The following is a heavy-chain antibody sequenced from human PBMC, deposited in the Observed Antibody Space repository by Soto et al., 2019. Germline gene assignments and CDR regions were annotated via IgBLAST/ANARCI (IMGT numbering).Heavy chain of an antibody. Sequence: QVQLVESGGGVVQPGRSLRLSCAASGFTFSSYGMHWVRQAPGKGLEWVAVISYDGSNKYYADSVKGRFTISRDNSQNPLYLQMNRLSAEDTAVYYCAQDHGYSSSWYVDYLGQGTLVTVSS. CDR1: GFTFSSYG. CDR2: ISYDGSNK. D-gene: IGHD6-13*01. V-gene: IGHV3-30*18. CDR3: AQDHGYSSSWYVDY. J-gene: IGHJ4*02.